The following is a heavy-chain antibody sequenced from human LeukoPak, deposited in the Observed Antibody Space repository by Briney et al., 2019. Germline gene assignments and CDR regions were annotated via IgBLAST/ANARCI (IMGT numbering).Heavy chain of an antibody. CDR1: GLPFSNYA. V-gene: IGHV3-23*01. Sequence: GGPLRLSCAASGLPFSNYAMTWVRQAPGKGLEWVSTISDSGGSTYYADSVKGRFTISRDNSNNTLYLQKNTVRAEDTAVYYWAKRDTAYWGQGTLVTVSS. D-gene: IGHD5-18*01. CDR3: AKRDTAY. CDR2: ISDSGGST. J-gene: IGHJ4*02.